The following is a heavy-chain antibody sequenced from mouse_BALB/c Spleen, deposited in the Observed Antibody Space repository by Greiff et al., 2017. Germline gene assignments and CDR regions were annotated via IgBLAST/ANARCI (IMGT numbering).Heavy chain of an antibody. V-gene: IGHV1-7*01. CDR1: GYTFTSYW. CDR3: ARRAARAWFAY. D-gene: IGHD3-1*01. CDR2: INPSTGYT. Sequence: QVQLKESGAELAKPGASVKMSCKASGYTFTSYWMHWVKQRPGQGLEWIGYINPSTGYTEYNQKFKDKATLTADKSSSTAYMQLSSLTSEDSAVYYCARRAARAWFAYWGQGTLVTVSA. J-gene: IGHJ3*01.